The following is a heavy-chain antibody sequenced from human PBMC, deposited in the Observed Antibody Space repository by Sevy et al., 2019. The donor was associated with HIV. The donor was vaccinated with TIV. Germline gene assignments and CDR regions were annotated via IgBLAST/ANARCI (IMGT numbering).Heavy chain of an antibody. Sequence: GGSLRLSCAASGFTFSSYSMNWVRQAPGKGLEWVSSISSSSSYIYYADSVKGRFTISRDNAKNSLYLQMNSLRAEDTAVYYCARGGLNNWFDPWGQGTLVTVSS. V-gene: IGHV3-21*01. D-gene: IGHD2-8*01. CDR3: ARGGLNNWFDP. CDR1: GFTFSSYS. CDR2: ISSSSSYI. J-gene: IGHJ5*02.